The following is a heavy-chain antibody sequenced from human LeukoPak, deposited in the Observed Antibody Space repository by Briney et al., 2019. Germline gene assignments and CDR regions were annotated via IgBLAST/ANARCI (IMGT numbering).Heavy chain of an antibody. CDR3: AKESRWELPNTVSGDY. CDR1: GGSISSSSYY. Sequence: PSETLSLTCTVSGGSISSSSYYWGWIRQPPGKGLEWIGSVFYNGATYYNPSLKSRVTISIDTSKNQFSLKLSSVTAADTAVYYCAKESRWELPNTVSGDYWGQGTLVTVSS. V-gene: IGHV4-39*07. D-gene: IGHD1-26*01. CDR2: VFYNGAT. J-gene: IGHJ4*02.